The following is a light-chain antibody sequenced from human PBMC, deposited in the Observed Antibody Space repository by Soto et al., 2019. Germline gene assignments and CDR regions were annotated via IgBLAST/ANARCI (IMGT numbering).Light chain of an antibody. CDR1: NIGSKN. J-gene: IGLJ3*02. V-gene: IGLV3-9*01. CDR3: QVWDSSTARV. Sequence: SYELTQPLSLSVTLGQTARHTWWGNNIGSKNVHWYQQKPCQAPVLVIYRDSKRPSGIPERFSGSNSGNTATLTISRAQAGDEADYYCQVWDSSTARVFGGGTKLTVL. CDR2: RDS.